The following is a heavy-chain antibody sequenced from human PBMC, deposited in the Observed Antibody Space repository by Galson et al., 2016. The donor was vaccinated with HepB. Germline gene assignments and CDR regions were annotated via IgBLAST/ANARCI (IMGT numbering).Heavy chain of an antibody. CDR2: INHSVNI. CDR3: VRGRQPRLSSVRTPYTFDY. Sequence: SETLSLTCAVAGTSFRDYYWNWIRQSPETGLQWIGEINHSVNIKYNPSLASRVTMSVDATKNQFSLRLTSVTVADTAIYFCVRGRQPRLSSVRTPYTFDYWGQGTLVTVSS. J-gene: IGHJ4*02. CDR1: GTSFRDYY. D-gene: IGHD2-2*02. V-gene: IGHV4-34*01.